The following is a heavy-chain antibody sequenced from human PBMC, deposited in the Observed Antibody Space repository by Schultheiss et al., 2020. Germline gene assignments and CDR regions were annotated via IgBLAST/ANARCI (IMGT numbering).Heavy chain of an antibody. J-gene: IGHJ4*02. Sequence: ASVKVSCKASGYTFTGYYMHWVRQAPGQGLEWMGWINPNSGGTNYAQKFQGWVTMTRDTSISTAYMELSSLRSEDTAVYYCAREAYDYGDYGGWGQGTLVTVSS. V-gene: IGHV1-2*04. CDR2: INPNSGGT. D-gene: IGHD4-17*01. CDR1: GYTFTGYY. CDR3: AREAYDYGDYGG.